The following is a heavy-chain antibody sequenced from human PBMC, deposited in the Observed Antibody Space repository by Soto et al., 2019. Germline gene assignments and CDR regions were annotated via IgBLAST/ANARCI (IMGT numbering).Heavy chain of an antibody. CDR1: GGTFSSYT. J-gene: IGHJ6*03. CDR2: IIPILGIA. Sequence: QVQLVQSGAEVKKPGSSVKVSCKASGGTFSSYTISWVRQAPGQGLEWMGRIIPILGIANYAQKFQGRVTITADKSTSTAYMELSSLRSDDTAVYYCARDTMVRGVISDYYYYMDVWGKGTTVTVSS. CDR3: ARDTMVRGVISDYYYYMDV. V-gene: IGHV1-69*08. D-gene: IGHD3-10*01.